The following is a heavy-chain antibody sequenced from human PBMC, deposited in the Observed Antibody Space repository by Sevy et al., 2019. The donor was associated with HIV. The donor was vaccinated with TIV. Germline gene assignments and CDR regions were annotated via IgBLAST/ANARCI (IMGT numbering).Heavy chain of an antibody. CDR3: ARAYSSGWYGGRWFDP. Sequence: SETLSLTCAVYGGSFSGYYWSWIRQPPGKGLEWIGEINHSGSTNYNPSLKSRVTISVDTSKNQFSLKLSSVTAADTAVYYCARAYSSGWYGGRWFDPWGQGTLVTVSS. J-gene: IGHJ5*02. CDR2: INHSGST. V-gene: IGHV4-34*01. D-gene: IGHD6-19*01. CDR1: GGSFSGYY.